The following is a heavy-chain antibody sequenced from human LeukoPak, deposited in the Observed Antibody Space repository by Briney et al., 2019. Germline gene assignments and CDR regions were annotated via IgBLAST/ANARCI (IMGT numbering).Heavy chain of an antibody. CDR3: ARGQYDYVWGSYRYTGFDP. V-gene: IGHV4-34*01. D-gene: IGHD3-16*02. CDR2: INHSGST. J-gene: IGHJ5*02. CDR1: GGSFSGYY. Sequence: SETLSLTCAVYGGSFSGYYWSWIRQPPGKGLEWIGEINHSGSTNYNPSLKSRVTISVDTSKNQFSLKLSSVTAADTAVYYRARGQYDYVWGSYRYTGFDPWGQGTLVTVSS.